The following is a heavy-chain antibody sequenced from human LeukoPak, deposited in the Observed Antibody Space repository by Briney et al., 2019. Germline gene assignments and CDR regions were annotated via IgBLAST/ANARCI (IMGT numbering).Heavy chain of an antibody. CDR1: GYTFTSYG. J-gene: IGHJ4*02. Sequence: ASVKVSCKASGYTFTSYGISWVRQAPGQGLEWMGWIRANIGNTNYAQNLQSRVTMTTDTSTSTGYMELRSLRSDDTAVYYCARDYYYGSSGYVDYWGEGTLVTVS. D-gene: IGHD3-22*01. V-gene: IGHV1-18*04. CDR3: ARDYYYGSSGYVDY. CDR2: IRANIGNT.